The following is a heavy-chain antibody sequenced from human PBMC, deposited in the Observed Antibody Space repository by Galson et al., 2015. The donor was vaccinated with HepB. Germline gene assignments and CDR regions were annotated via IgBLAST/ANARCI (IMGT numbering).Heavy chain of an antibody. D-gene: IGHD5-18*01. Sequence: SVKVSCKASGYSFTNYGLSWVRQAPGQGLEWMGWISPYNGKREYAQKFQHRVTMTTDTSTSTAYMELRSLRAEDTAMYYCARYGYTAGLDYWDQGTLVTVSS. CDR1: GYSFTNYG. CDR3: ARYGYTAGLDY. V-gene: IGHV1-18*01. J-gene: IGHJ4*02. CDR2: ISPYNGKR.